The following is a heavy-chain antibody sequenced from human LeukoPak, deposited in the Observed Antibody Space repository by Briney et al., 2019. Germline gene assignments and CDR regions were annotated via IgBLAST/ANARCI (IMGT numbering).Heavy chain of an antibody. CDR2: IYSGGST. J-gene: IGHJ6*02. CDR3: ARDRVVPAAINYYYGMDV. V-gene: IGHV3-53*01. D-gene: IGHD2-2*02. CDR1: GFTVSSNY. Sequence: GGSLRLSCAASGFTVSSNYMSWVRQAPGKGLEWVSVIYSGGSTYYADSVKGRFTISRDNSKNTLYLQMNSLRAEDTAVYYCARDRVVPAAINYYYGMDVWGQGTTVTVS.